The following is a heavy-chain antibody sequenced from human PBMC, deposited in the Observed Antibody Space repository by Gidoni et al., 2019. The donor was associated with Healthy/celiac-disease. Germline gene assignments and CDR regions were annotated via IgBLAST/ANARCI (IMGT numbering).Heavy chain of an antibody. V-gene: IGHV4-34*01. D-gene: IGHD1-26*01. CDR3: ARGVGAGWFDP. CDR1: GGSFSGYY. CDR2: ITHSGST. Sequence: QVQLQQWGAGLLKPSETLSLTCAVYGGSFSGYYWSWFRQPPGKGLEWIGEITHSGSTNYNPSLKSRVTISVDTSKNQFSLKLSSATAADTAVYYCARGVGAGWFDPWGQGTLVTVSS. J-gene: IGHJ5*02.